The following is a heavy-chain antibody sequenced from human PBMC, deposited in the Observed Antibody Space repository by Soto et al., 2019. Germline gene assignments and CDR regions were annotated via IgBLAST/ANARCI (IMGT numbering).Heavy chain of an antibody. V-gene: IGHV3-74*01. CDR3: VRAAARGDS. D-gene: IGHD6-13*01. CDR1: GFYFSGYW. Sequence: AGGSLRLSCAASGFYFSGYWMHWVRQVPGKGLVWASRINTDGSDTLYADSVKGRFTISRDNTKNTLYLQMSSLRAEDTAIYYCVRAAARGDSWGQGTLVTVSS. J-gene: IGHJ4*02. CDR2: INTDGSDT.